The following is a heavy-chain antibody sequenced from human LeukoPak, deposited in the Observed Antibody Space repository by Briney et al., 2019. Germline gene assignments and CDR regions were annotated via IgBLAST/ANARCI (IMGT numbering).Heavy chain of an antibody. CDR2: ISGGGGSA. D-gene: IGHD1-26*01. Sequence: PGGSLRLSCAASGFTFSSYAMSWVRQAPGKGLEWVSGISGGGGSAVYADSVKGRFTISRDNAKNSLYLQMNSLRAEDTAVYYCARGHGSSDAFDIWGQGTMVTVSS. CDR1: GFTFSSYA. J-gene: IGHJ3*02. CDR3: ARGHGSSDAFDI. V-gene: IGHV3-23*01.